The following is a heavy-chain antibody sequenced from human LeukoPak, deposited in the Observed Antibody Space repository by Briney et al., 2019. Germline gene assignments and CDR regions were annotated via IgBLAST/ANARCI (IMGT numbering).Heavy chain of an antibody. CDR3: ARVPYSSGWYYYNYYYMDV. CDR1: GFTFSDYY. J-gene: IGHJ6*03. D-gene: IGHD6-19*01. CDR2: ISSSGSTI. V-gene: IGHV3-11*01. Sequence: GGSLRLSCAASGFTFSDYYMSWIRQAPGKGLEWVSYISSSGSTIYYADSVKGRFTISRDNAKNSLYLQMNSLRAEDTVVYYCARVPYSSGWYYYNYYYMDVWGKGTTVTVSS.